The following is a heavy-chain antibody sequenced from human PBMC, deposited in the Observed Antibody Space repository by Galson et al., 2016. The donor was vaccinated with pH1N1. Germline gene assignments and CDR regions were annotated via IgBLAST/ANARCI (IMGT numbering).Heavy chain of an antibody. J-gene: IGHJ2*01. CDR2: IIPILGTT. V-gene: IGHV1-69*13. CDR3: AREDYYDVDLSDWYFDI. Sequence: SVKVSCKASGGTFNSNGLSWVRQAPGQGLEWMGRIIPILGTTNYAQKFQGKITITADESTSTAYMELSSLRSEDTALDYCAREDYYDVDLSDWYFDIWGRGTLVTVSS. D-gene: IGHD3-22*01. CDR1: GGTFNSNG.